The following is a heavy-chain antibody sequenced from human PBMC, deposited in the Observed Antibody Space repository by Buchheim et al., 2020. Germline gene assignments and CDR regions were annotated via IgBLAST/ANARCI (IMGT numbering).Heavy chain of an antibody. CDR1: GFTFSSYG. CDR3: ARDVGLWGLDIVVVPAAISGMDV. D-gene: IGHD2-2*02. J-gene: IGHJ6*02. V-gene: IGHV3-33*01. CDR2: IWYDGSNK. Sequence: QVQLVESGGGVVQPGRSLRLSCAASGFTFSSYGMHWVRQAPGKGLEWVAVIWYDGSNKYYADSVKGRFTISRDNSKNTLYLQMNSLRADDTAVYYCARDVGLWGLDIVVVPAAISGMDVWGQGTT.